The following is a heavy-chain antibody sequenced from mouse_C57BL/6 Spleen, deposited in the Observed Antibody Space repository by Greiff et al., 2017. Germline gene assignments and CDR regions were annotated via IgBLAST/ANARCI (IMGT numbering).Heavy chain of an antibody. J-gene: IGHJ1*03. CDR1: GYTFTGYW. D-gene: IGHD4-1*01. Sequence: QVQLQQSGAELMKPGASVKLSCKATGYTFTGYWIEWVKQRPGHGLEWIGEIIPGSGSTNYNEKFKGKATFTADTSSNTAYMQLSSLTTEDSAIYSWAKYGKLGRYWYFDVWGTGTTLTVSS. CDR2: IIPGSGST. V-gene: IGHV1-9*01. CDR3: AKYGKLGRYWYFDV.